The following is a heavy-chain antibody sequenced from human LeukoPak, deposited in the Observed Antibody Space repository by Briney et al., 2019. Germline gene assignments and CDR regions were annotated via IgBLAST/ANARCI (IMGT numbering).Heavy chain of an antibody. D-gene: IGHD3-22*01. CDR1: GFTFSSYG. Sequence: GGSLRLSCAASGFTFSSYGMHWVRQAPGKGLEWVAVIWYDGSNKYYADSVKGRFTISRDNSKNTLYLQMNSLRAEDTAVYYCARENYYDSDWGQGTLLTLSS. CDR3: ARENYYDSD. V-gene: IGHV3-33*01. CDR2: IWYDGSNK. J-gene: IGHJ4*02.